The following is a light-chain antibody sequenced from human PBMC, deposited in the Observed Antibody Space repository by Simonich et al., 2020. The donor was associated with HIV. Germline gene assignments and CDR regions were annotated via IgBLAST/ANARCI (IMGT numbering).Light chain of an antibody. CDR1: QSVSSNY. CDR3: QQYGSSPLT. J-gene: IGKJ4*01. CDR2: DAS. Sequence: EIVLTQSPGTLSLSPGERAPLSCGAQQSVSSNYLAWYQQKPGLAPRLLIYDASSRATGIPDRFSGSGSGTDFTLTISRLEPEDFAVYYCQQYGSSPLTFGGGTKVDIK. V-gene: IGKV3D-20*01.